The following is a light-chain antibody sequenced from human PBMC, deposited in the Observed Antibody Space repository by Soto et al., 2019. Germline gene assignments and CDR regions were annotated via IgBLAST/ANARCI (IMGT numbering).Light chain of an antibody. CDR2: GAS. CDR3: QQHGTSPIT. J-gene: IGKJ5*01. CDR1: QTVIHNH. Sequence: EIVLTQSQDTLSLSPGERATLSCRASQTVIHNHLAWHQQTPGQTPRLLVYGASSRATGIPDGFRGSGSGTDFTLTISRLEPEDFAVYYCQQHGTSPITFCQGTRREI. V-gene: IGKV3-20*01.